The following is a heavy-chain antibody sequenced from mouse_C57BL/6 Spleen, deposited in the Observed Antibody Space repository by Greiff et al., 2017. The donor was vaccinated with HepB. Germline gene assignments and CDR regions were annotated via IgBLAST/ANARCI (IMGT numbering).Heavy chain of an antibody. V-gene: IGHV5-4*01. CDR3: AREEEDPYYFDY. Sequence: VQLKESGGGLVKPGGSLKLSCAASGFTFSSYAMSWVRQTPEKRLEWVATISDGGSYTYYPDNVKGRFTISRDNAKNNLYLQMSHLKSEDTAMYYCAREEEDPYYFDYWGQGTTLTVSS. J-gene: IGHJ2*01. CDR2: ISDGGSYT. CDR1: GFTFSSYA.